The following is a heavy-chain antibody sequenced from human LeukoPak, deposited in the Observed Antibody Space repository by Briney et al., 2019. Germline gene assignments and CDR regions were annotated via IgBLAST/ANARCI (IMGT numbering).Heavy chain of an antibody. CDR2: IYYSGST. J-gene: IGHJ4*02. CDR1: GGSISSYY. CDR3: AREKGFGYCSSTSCYLEGFDY. D-gene: IGHD2-2*03. V-gene: IGHV4-59*12. Sequence: SETLSLTCTVSGGSISSYYWSWIRQPPGKGLEWIGYIYYSGSTNYNPSLKSRVTISVDTSKNQFSLKLSSVTAADTAVYYCAREKGFGYCSSTSCYLEGFDYWGQGTLVTVSA.